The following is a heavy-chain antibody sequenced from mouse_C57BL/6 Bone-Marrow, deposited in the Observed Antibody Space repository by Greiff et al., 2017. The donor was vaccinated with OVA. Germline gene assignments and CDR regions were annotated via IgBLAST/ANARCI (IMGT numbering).Heavy chain of an antibody. V-gene: IGHV1-64*01. CDR3: ARLWPRYFDV. D-gene: IGHD1-1*02. CDR1: GYTFTSYW. CDR2: IHPNSGST. J-gene: IGHJ1*03. Sequence: QVQLQQPGAELVKPGASVKVSCKASGYTFTSYWMHWVKQRPGQGLEWIGRIHPNSGSTNYNEKFKSKATLTVDKSSSTAYMQLSSLTSEDSAVYYCARLWPRYFDVWGTGTTVTVSS.